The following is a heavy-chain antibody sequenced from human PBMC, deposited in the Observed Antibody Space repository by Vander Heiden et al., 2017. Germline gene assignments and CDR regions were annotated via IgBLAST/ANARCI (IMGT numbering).Heavy chain of an antibody. CDR2: MNPNSGNT. J-gene: IGHJ4*02. V-gene: IGHV1-8*01. Sequence: QVQLVQSGAAVKKPGASVKVSCKASGYTFTSSDINWVRQAPGEGLEWMGWMNPNSGNTGYAQKFQGRVTMTRNTSISTAYMELSSLRSEDTAVYYCARGDSSSWEFDYWGQGTLVTVSS. D-gene: IGHD6-13*01. CDR3: ARGDSSSWEFDY. CDR1: GYTFTSSD.